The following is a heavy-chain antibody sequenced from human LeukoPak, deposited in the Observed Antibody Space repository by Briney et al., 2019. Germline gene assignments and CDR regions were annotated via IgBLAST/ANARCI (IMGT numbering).Heavy chain of an antibody. CDR3: ARDLYSGYDLCD. J-gene: IGHJ4*02. CDR2: ISGSGGST. CDR1: GFTFSSYA. V-gene: IGHV3-23*01. D-gene: IGHD5-12*01. Sequence: PGGSLRLSCAASGFTFSSYAMSWVCQAPGKGLEWVSAISGSGGSTYYAGSVKGRFTISRDNSKNTLYLEMNSLRAEDTAVYYCARDLYSGYDLCDWGQGTLVTVSS.